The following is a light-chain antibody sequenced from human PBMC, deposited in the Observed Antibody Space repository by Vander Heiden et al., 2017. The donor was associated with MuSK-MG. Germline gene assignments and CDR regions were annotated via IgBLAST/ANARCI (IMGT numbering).Light chain of an antibody. V-gene: IGLV6-57*01. J-gene: IGLJ3*02. CDR2: EDN. CDR1: SGSFASHD. CDR3: QSYYSTNQAWV. Sequence: NFMLTQPHSVSESQGKTVTISCTRSSGSFASHDVPWYQQRQRSSPIALIYEDNHRPSGIPYRFYGSIDSSSNSASLPISGLKPEDDADYYCQSYYSTNQAWVFGGGTKLTVL.